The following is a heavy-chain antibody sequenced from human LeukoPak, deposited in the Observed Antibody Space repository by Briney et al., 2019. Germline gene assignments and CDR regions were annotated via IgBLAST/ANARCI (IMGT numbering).Heavy chain of an antibody. CDR3: AKQRAYATMTHFDY. V-gene: IGHV3-23*01. CDR2: ISGSGGST. D-gene: IGHD3-22*01. CDR1: GFTFSSYA. Sequence: GGSLRLSCAASGFTFSSYAMSWVRQAPGKGLEWFSAISGSGGSTYYADSVKGRFTISRDNSKNTLYLQMNSLRAEDTAVYYCAKQRAYATMTHFDYWGQGTLVTVSS. J-gene: IGHJ4*02.